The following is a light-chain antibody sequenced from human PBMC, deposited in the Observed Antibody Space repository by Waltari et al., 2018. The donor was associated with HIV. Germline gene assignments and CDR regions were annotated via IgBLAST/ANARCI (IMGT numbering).Light chain of an antibody. CDR2: DVT. Sequence: QSALTQPPSASGSPGQSVTISCTGTSSDVGAYNSVSWFQQHPGKAPKLMIYDVTKWPSGVPDRFSGSKSGNTASLTVSGLQAEDEADYYCASHAGSKDVFGGGTRLTVL. V-gene: IGLV2-8*01. J-gene: IGLJ2*01. CDR1: SSDVGAYNS. CDR3: ASHAGSKDV.